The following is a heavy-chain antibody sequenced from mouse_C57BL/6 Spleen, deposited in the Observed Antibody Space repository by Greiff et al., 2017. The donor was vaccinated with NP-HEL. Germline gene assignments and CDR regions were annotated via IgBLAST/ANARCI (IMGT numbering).Heavy chain of an antibody. V-gene: IGHV1-52*01. D-gene: IGHD2-4*01. J-gene: IGHJ3*01. CDR2: IDPSDSET. CDR3: AREDDYDGGFAY. CDR1: GYTFTSYW. Sequence: VQLQQPGAELVRPGSSVKLSCKASGYTFTSYWMHWVKQRPIQGLEWIGNIDPSDSETHYNQKFKDKATLTVDKSSSTAYMQLSSLTSEDSAVYYCAREDDYDGGFAYWGQGTLVTVSA.